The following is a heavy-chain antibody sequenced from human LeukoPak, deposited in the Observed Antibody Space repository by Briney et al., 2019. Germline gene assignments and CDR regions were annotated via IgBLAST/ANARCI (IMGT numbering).Heavy chain of an antibody. J-gene: IGHJ4*02. CDR2: IIPIFGTA. Sequence: SVKVSCKAPGGTFSSYAISWVRQAPGQGLEWMGGIIPIFGTANYAQKFQGRVTITTDESTSTAYMELSSLRSEDTAVYYCASSIVVVTAMKYWGQGTLVTVSS. CDR1: GGTFSSYA. V-gene: IGHV1-69*05. CDR3: ASSIVVVTAMKY. D-gene: IGHD2-21*02.